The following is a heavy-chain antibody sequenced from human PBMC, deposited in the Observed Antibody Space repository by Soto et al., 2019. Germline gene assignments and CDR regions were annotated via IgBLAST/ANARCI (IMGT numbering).Heavy chain of an antibody. J-gene: IGHJ4*02. V-gene: IGHV3-23*01. CDR3: AKYSGSYYYYFDY. Sequence: PGGSLRLSCAASGFTFSSYAMSWVRQAPGKGLEWVSAISGSGGSTYYADSVKGRFTISRDNSKNTLYLQMNSLRAEDTAVYYWAKYSGSYYYYFDYWGQGTLVTVSS. D-gene: IGHD1-26*01. CDR2: ISGSGGST. CDR1: GFTFSSYA.